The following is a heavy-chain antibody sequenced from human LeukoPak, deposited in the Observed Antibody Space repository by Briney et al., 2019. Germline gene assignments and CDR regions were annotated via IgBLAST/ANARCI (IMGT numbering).Heavy chain of an antibody. CDR1: GFTFSSYA. CDR3: ARARIAVAGTYDY. V-gene: IGHV3-64*01. D-gene: IGHD6-19*01. J-gene: IGHJ4*02. CDR2: ISSNGGST. Sequence: EGSLRLSCAASGFTFSSYAMHWVRQAPGKGLEYVSAISSNGGSTYYANSVKGRFTISRDNSKNTLYLQMGSLRAEDMAVYYCARARIAVAGTYDYWGQGTLVTVSS.